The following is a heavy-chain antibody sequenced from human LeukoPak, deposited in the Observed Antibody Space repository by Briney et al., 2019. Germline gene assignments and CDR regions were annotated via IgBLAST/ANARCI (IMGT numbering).Heavy chain of an antibody. D-gene: IGHD5-18*01. CDR1: GVSISSYY. J-gene: IGHJ4*02. CDR3: ARHGLGAMAHFDY. V-gene: IGHV4-59*08. CDR2: IYYSGST. Sequence: SETLSLTCTVSGVSISSYYWSWIRQPPGKGLEWIGYIYYSGSTNYNPSLKSRVTVSVDTSKNQFSLKLRSVTAADTAVYYCARHGLGAMAHFDYWGQGTLVTVSS.